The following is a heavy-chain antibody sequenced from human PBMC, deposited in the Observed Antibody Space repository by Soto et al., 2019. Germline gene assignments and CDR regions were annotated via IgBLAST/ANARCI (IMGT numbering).Heavy chain of an antibody. J-gene: IGHJ6*02. V-gene: IGHV5-51*01. CDR1: GYSFTSYW. CDR3: ARHQDCSGGSCSTDYYYYYGMDV. CDR2: IYPGDSDT. Sequence: GESLKISCKGSGYSFTSYWIGWVRQMPGKGLEWMGIIYPGDSDTRYSPSFQGQVTISADKSISTAYLQWSSLKASDTAMYYCARHQDCSGGSCSTDYYYYYGMDVWGQGTTVTVSS. D-gene: IGHD2-15*01.